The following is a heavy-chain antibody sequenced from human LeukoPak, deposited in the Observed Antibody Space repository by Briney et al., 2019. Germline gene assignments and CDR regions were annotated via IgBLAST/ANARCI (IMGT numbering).Heavy chain of an antibody. Sequence: SETLSLTCTVSGGSISSYYWSWIRQPPGKGLEWIGYIYYSGSTNYNPSLKSRVTISVDTSKNQFSLKLSSVTAADTAVYYCARSRGRDFGESSFGYWGQGTLVTVSS. D-gene: IGHD3-10*01. CDR1: GGSISSYY. V-gene: IGHV4-59*08. CDR2: IYYSGST. CDR3: ARSRGRDFGESSFGY. J-gene: IGHJ4*02.